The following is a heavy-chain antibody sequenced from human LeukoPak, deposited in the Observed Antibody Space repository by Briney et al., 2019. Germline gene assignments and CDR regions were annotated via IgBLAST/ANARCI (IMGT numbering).Heavy chain of an antibody. CDR1: GFTFSGYA. V-gene: IGHV3-23*01. CDR3: AKDPLPGRSAEYFQH. CDR2: ISGSGGST. J-gene: IGHJ1*01. D-gene: IGHD2-15*01. Sequence: PGGSLRLSCAASGFTFSGYAMSWVRQAPGKGLEWVSAISGSGGSTYYADSVKGRFTISRDNSKNTLYLQMNSLRAEDTAVYYCAKDPLPGRSAEYFQHWGQGTLVTVS.